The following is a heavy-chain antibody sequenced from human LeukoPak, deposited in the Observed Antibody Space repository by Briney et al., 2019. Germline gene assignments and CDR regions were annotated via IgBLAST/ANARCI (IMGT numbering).Heavy chain of an antibody. Sequence: ASVKVSCKASGYTFTDYYMHWVRQAPGQGLEWMGWINPNSGGTNYAQKFQGRVTMTRDTSISTAYMELSRLRSDDTAVYYCARDFAEWELLRYFDYWGQGTLVTVSS. V-gene: IGHV1-2*02. D-gene: IGHD1-26*01. CDR1: GYTFTDYY. CDR2: INPNSGGT. J-gene: IGHJ4*02. CDR3: ARDFAEWELLRYFDY.